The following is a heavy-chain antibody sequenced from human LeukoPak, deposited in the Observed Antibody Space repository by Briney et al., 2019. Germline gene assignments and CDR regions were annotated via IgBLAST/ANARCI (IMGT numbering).Heavy chain of an antibody. D-gene: IGHD2-15*01. V-gene: IGHV4-34*01. CDR2: INHSGST. CDR3: ARGDCSGGSCYFFDY. Sequence: SSETLSLTCAVYGGSFSGYYWSWIRQPPGKGLEWIGEINHSGSTNYNPSLKSRVTISVDTSKNQFSLKLGSVTAADTAVCYCARGDCSGGSCYFFDYWGQGTLVTVSS. J-gene: IGHJ4*02. CDR1: GGSFSGYY.